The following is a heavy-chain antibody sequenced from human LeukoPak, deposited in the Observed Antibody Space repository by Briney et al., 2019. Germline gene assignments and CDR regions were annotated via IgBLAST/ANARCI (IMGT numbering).Heavy chain of an antibody. J-gene: IGHJ5*02. V-gene: IGHV3-53*01. Sequence: GGSLRLSCAASGFTVSSNYMSWVRQAPGKGLEWVSVIYSGGSTYYADSVKGRFTISRDNSKNTLYLQMNSLRAEDTAVYYCARSNYGGKRWFDPWGQGTLVTVSS. D-gene: IGHD4-23*01. CDR2: IYSGGST. CDR1: GFTVSSNY. CDR3: ARSNYGGKRWFDP.